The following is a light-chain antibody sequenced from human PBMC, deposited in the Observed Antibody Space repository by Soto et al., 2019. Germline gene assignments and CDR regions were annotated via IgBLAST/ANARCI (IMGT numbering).Light chain of an antibody. V-gene: IGKV3D-15*01. Sequence: EIVMTQSPATLSLSPGERATLSCRASQSVSNKLAWYQQKPGQAPRLLIYGASTRATGIPARFSGSGSGTEFTLTISSLQSEDFAVYYCQQYKNWPAITFGQGTRLEIK. CDR3: QQYKNWPAIT. CDR1: QSVSNK. J-gene: IGKJ5*01. CDR2: GAS.